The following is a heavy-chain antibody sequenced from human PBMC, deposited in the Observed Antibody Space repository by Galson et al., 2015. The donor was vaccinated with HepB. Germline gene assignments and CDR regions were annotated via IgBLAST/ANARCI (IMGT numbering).Heavy chain of an antibody. V-gene: IGHV1-18*04. J-gene: IGHJ6*03. Sequence: SVKVSCKASGYTFTSYGMRWVRQAPGQGLEWMGWISPNNGDTNYAQKLQGRVTMTTDTSTSTAYMELRSLRSDDTAVYYCARVSPPGDFWSGSAYYYYYYMDVWVTGSPVTVSS. D-gene: IGHD3-3*01. CDR1: GYTFTSYG. CDR3: ARVSPPGDFWSGSAYYYYYYMDV. CDR2: ISPNNGDT.